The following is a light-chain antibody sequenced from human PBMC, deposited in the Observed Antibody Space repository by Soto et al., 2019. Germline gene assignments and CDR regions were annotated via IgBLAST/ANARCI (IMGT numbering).Light chain of an antibody. CDR3: AAWDDSLNGVV. V-gene: IGLV1-44*01. CDR2: SNN. J-gene: IGLJ2*01. Sequence: QSVLTQPPSASGTPGQRVTISCSGSSSNIGSSTVNWYQQLPGTAPKLLFYSNNQRPSGVPDRFSGSKSGTSASLAISGLQSEDEADYYCAAWDDSLNGVVFGGGTQLTVL. CDR1: SSNIGSST.